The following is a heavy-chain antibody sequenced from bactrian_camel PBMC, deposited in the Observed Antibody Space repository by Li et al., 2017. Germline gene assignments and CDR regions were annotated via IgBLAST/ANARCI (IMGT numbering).Heavy chain of an antibody. CDR1: GSGYISGTYC. J-gene: IGHJ4*01. V-gene: IGHV3S1*01. CDR3: AADLGWCGSAPLQREFRN. CDR2: IAPSTGST. D-gene: IGHD6*01. Sequence: VQLVESGGGSVQAGGSLRLSCTASGSGYISGTYCLGWFRQVPGKEREGVAAIAPSTGSTYYDDSIKGRFTVSHVNSNNTLLLQMNSLKPEDTAVYYCAADLGWCGSAPLQREFRNWGQGTQVTVS.